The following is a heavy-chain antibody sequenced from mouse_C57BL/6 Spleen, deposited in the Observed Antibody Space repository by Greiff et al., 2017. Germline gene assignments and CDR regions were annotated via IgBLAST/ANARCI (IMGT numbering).Heavy chain of an antibody. D-gene: IGHD1-1*01. J-gene: IGHJ4*01. V-gene: IGHV8-12*01. CDR3: ARTFYYGSSYGAMDY. CDR1: GFSLSTSGMG. Sequence: VKLMESGPGILQSSQTLSLTCSFSGFSLSTSGMGVSWIRQPSGKGLEWLAHIYWDDDKRYNPSLKSRLTISKDTSRNQVFLKITSVDTADTATYYCARTFYYGSSYGAMDYWGQGTSVTVSS. CDR2: IYWDDDK.